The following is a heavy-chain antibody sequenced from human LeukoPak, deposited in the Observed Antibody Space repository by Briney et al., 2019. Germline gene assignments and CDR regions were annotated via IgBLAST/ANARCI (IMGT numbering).Heavy chain of an antibody. CDR1: GFTFSSHA. Sequence: GGSLRLSCAASGFTFSSHAMTWVRLAPGKGLEWVSAISGNGGGTYYADSLEGRFTISRDNSKNTLYLLMNSQRAEDTAVYYCAKLGYCGGDCYSFEDYWGQGTLVTVSS. CDR3: AKLGYCGGDCYSFEDY. V-gene: IGHV3-23*01. CDR2: ISGNGGGT. D-gene: IGHD2-21*02. J-gene: IGHJ4*02.